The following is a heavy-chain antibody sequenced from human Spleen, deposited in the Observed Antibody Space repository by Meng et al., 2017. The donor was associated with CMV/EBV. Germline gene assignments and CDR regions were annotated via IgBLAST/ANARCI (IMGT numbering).Heavy chain of an antibody. CDR1: GYTVTGYF. CDR3: ARVIAVAGTVPFDY. Sequence: SGYTVTGYFIHWVRQAPGQGLEWMGRIHPNSGVTNYAQRFQGRVTMARDTSITTAYMELSRLTSDDTAVYYCARVIAVAGTVPFDYWGQGTLVTVSS. J-gene: IGHJ4*02. V-gene: IGHV1-2*06. CDR2: IHPNSGVT. D-gene: IGHD1-1*01.